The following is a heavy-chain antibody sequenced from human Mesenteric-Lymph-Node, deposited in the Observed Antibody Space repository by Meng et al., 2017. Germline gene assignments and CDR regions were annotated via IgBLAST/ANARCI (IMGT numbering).Heavy chain of an antibody. CDR2: IWYDGSNK. D-gene: IGHD2-15*01. CDR3: ARDLHYCSGGSCYGYYFDY. Sequence: RGSLRLSCAASGFTFSGYAMSWVRQAPGKGLEWVAVIWYDGSNKYYADSVKGRFTISRDNSKNTLYLQMNSLRAEDTAVYYCARDLHYCSGGSCYGYYFDYWGQGTLVTVSS. J-gene: IGHJ4*02. CDR1: GFTFSGYA. V-gene: IGHV3-33*08.